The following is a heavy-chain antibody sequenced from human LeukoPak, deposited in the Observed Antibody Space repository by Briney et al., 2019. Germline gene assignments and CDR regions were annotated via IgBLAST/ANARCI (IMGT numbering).Heavy chain of an antibody. CDR3: ARGSWNDPRYYFDY. J-gene: IGHJ4*02. CDR2: ISSSSSTI. D-gene: IGHD1-1*01. Sequence: GGSLRLSCAASGFTFSSYEMNWVRQAPGKGLEWVSYISSSSSTIYYADSVKGRFTISRDNAKNSLYLQMNSLRAEDTAVYYCARGSWNDPRYYFDYWGQGTLVTVSS. CDR1: GFTFSSYE. V-gene: IGHV3-48*03.